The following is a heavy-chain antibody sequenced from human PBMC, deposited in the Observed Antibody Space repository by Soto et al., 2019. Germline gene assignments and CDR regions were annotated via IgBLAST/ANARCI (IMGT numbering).Heavy chain of an antibody. CDR3: SRGSFGYYGP. V-gene: IGHV3-49*04. Sequence: ALRLSCTCSGFGFSEHAMTWVRQAPGKGLEWVGFIRNTPYGGTTDYAASVRGRFTISRDDTASIAYLQMNSLKTEDSGLYYCSRGSFGYYGPWGPGTLVTVSS. CDR2: IRNTPYGGTT. D-gene: IGHD2-2*03. CDR1: GFGFSEHA. J-gene: IGHJ5*02.